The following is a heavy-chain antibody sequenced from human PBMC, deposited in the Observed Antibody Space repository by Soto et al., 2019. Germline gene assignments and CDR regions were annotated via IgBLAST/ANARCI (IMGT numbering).Heavy chain of an antibody. D-gene: IGHD2-2*02. Sequence: QVPLVESGGGVVQPGRSLRLSCAASGFTFSSYGMHWVRQAPGKGLEWVAVIWYDGSNKYYADSVKGRFTISRDNSKNTLYLQMNSLRAEDTAVYYCARGYCSSTSCYTGGYWGQGTLVTVSS. V-gene: IGHV3-33*01. CDR1: GFTFSSYG. CDR2: IWYDGSNK. J-gene: IGHJ4*02. CDR3: ARGYCSSTSCYTGGY.